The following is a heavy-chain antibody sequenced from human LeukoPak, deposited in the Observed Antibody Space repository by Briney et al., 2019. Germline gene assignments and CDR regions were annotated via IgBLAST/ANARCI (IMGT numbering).Heavy chain of an antibody. CDR3: ARGGYAYGYFDY. J-gene: IGHJ4*02. CDR2: INGDGSTT. CDR1: GISFSGYY. D-gene: IGHD5-18*01. Sequence: PGGSLRLSCAASGISFSGYYMQWVRQAPGKGLVWVSRINGDGSTTNYADSVKGRFTISRDNAKNTLYLQMNSLRADDTAVYYCARGGYAYGYFDYGGQGSLVTVSS. V-gene: IGHV3-74*01.